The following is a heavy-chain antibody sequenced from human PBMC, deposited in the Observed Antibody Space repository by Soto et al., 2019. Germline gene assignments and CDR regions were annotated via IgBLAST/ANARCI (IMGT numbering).Heavy chain of an antibody. CDR3: ARAVSGWYFDD. CDR1: GDSIVSGDYW. CDR2: ISHSGST. J-gene: IGHJ4*02. V-gene: IGHV4-30-4*01. Sequence: QVQLQESGPGLVKPSETLFLTCSVSGDSIVSGDYWWSWIRQAPEKDLEWIGYISHSGSTYYLPSLRRRVTLSVDTSKNQFSVSLNSVTASDTAIYYCARAVSGWYFDDWGQGTLVTVSS. D-gene: IGHD6-19*01.